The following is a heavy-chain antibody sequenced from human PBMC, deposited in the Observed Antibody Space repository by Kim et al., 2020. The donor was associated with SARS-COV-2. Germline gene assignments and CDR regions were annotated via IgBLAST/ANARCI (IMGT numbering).Heavy chain of an antibody. J-gene: IGHJ5*02. Sequence: SETLSLTCAVYGGSFSGYYWSWIRQPPGKGLEWIGEINHSGSTNYNPSLKSRVTISVDTSKNQFSLKLSSVTAADTAVYYCARADIVVVVTDRWFDPWGQGTLVTVSS. D-gene: IGHD2-15*01. CDR1: GGSFSGYY. CDR2: INHSGST. V-gene: IGHV4-34*01. CDR3: ARADIVVVVTDRWFDP.